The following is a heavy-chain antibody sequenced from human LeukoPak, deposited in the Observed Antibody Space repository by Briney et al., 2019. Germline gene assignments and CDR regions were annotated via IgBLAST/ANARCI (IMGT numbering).Heavy chain of an antibody. CDR3: ARDGPRGYARTNWFDP. D-gene: IGHD5-18*01. Sequence: GGPLRLSCAASGFTFSSYSMNWVRQAPGKGLEWVSSISSSSSYIYYADSVKGRFTISRDNAKNSLYLQMNSLRAEDTAVYYCARDGPRGYARTNWFDPWGQGTLVTVSS. CDR1: GFTFSSYS. CDR2: ISSSSSYI. V-gene: IGHV3-21*01. J-gene: IGHJ5*02.